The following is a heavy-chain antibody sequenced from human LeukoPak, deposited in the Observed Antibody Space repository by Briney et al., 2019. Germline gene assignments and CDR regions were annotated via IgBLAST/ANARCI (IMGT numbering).Heavy chain of an antibody. V-gene: IGHV4-59*08. CDR3: ARHGRGSGWYPFYFDY. CDR2: IYYSGST. D-gene: IGHD6-19*01. CDR1: GGSISSYY. Sequence: SETLSLTYTVSGGSISSYYWSWIRQPPGKGLEWIGYIYYSGSTNYNPSLKSRVTISVDTSKNQFSLKLSSVTAADTAVYYCARHGRGSGWYPFYFDYWGQGTLVTVSS. J-gene: IGHJ4*02.